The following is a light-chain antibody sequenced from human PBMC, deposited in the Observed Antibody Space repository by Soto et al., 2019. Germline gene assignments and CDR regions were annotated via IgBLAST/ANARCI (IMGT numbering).Light chain of an antibody. CDR1: QTISSW. CDR3: QHHSSNSGT. J-gene: IGKJ1*01. Sequence: DIQMTQSPSTLSGSVGDRVTITCRASQTISSWLAWYQQKPGKAPKLLIYKASTLKSGVPSRFSGGGSGTAFTLTISSLQTEDFATYYCQHHSSNSGTFGPGTRWIS. V-gene: IGKV1-5*03. CDR2: KAS.